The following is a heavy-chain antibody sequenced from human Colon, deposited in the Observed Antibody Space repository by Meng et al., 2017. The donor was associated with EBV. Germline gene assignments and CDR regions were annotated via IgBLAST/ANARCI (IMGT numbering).Heavy chain of an antibody. CDR1: GGSFSGYV. CDR3: ARVPTTGYKDH. CDR2: VSHPGSA. J-gene: IGHJ4*02. V-gene: IGHV4-34*01. Sequence: QVLLQQLGAGLLKPSETLSPPCTVNGGSFSGYVWSWVRQPPGKGMEWIGEVSHPGSANYNPSLKSRVTISVDASEKQFSLRLTSVTAADSAVYYCARVPTTGYKDHWGQGTLVTVSS. D-gene: IGHD3-9*01.